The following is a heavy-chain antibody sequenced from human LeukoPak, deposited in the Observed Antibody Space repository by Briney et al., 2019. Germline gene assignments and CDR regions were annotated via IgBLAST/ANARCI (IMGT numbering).Heavy chain of an antibody. Sequence: SETLFLTCAVYGGSFSGYSWTWFRQPPGKGLDWIGETNHSGSTNYNPSLKSRVTISVDTSKNQFSLKLSSVTAADTAVYYCARVLTMVRGVVGQYYFDYWGQGTLVTASS. CDR2: TNHSGST. V-gene: IGHV4-34*01. CDR1: GGSFSGYS. CDR3: ARVLTMVRGVVGQYYFDY. D-gene: IGHD3-10*01. J-gene: IGHJ4*02.